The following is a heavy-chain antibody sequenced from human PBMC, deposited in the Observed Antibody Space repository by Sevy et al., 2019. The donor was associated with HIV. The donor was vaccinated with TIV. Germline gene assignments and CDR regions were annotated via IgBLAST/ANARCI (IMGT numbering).Heavy chain of an antibody. CDR3: ARDPHAVPHWGSFDS. J-gene: IGHJ4*02. Sequence: GGSLRLSCEASGFTFTRYACHWVRQAPGKGLEWVAVISKEGTNKYYIDSVKGRFTISRDNSRNTLFLQMERLRAEDTAMYFCARDPHAVPHWGSFDSWGQGTLVTVSS. D-gene: IGHD3-16*01. CDR1: GFTFTRYA. V-gene: IGHV3-30-3*01. CDR2: ISKEGTNK.